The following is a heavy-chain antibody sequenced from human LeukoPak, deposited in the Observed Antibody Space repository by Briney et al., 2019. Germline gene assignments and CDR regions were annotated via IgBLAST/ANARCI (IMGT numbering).Heavy chain of an antibody. Sequence: ASVKVSCKASGYTFTSYGISWVRQAPGQGLEWMGWISAYNDNTNYAQKLQGRVTMTTDTSTSTAYMELRSLRSDDTAVYYCARGRYQLPNDAFDIWGQGTMVTVSS. D-gene: IGHD2-2*01. V-gene: IGHV1-18*01. CDR1: GYTFTSYG. CDR2: ISAYNDNT. J-gene: IGHJ3*02. CDR3: ARGRYQLPNDAFDI.